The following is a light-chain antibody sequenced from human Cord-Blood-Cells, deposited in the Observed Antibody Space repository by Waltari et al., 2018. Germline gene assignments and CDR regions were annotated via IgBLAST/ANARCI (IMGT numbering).Light chain of an antibody. CDR2: GAS. CDR1: QSVSSSY. Sequence: EIVMTQSPATLSLSPGERATLSCRASQSVSSSYLSWYQQKPGQAPRLLIYGASTRATGIPARFSGSGSGTDFTLTISSLQLEDFAVYYCQQDYNLPYTFGQGTKLEIK. J-gene: IGKJ2*01. CDR3: QQDYNLPYT. V-gene: IGKV3D-7*01.